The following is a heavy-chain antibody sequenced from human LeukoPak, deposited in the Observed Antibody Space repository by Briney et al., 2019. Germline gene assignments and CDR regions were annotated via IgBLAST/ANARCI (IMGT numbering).Heavy chain of an antibody. J-gene: IGHJ4*02. CDR3: ARHRFNYGTTYFDY. V-gene: IGHV4-39*01. CDR1: GGSISSTSYC. CDR2: IYYSGST. Sequence: SETLSLTCTVSGGSISSTSYCWGWIRQPPGKGLEWIGSIYYSGSTSYNPSLKSRVTISVDASKNQFSLKLSSVTAADTAVYYCARHRFNYGTTYFDYWGQGTLVTVSS. D-gene: IGHD1-14*01.